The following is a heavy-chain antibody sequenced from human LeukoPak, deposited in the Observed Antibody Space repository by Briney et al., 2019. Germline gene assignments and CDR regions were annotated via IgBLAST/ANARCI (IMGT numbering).Heavy chain of an antibody. CDR2: IRYDGSNK. J-gene: IGHJ2*01. Sequence: PGGSLRLSCGASGLTFSSYGMHWVRQAPGKGLEWVAFIRYDGSNKYYADSVQGRFTISRDNSKHTLHLQINSLSPEDTAFYFCAKHQGDCSSTSCYGYFDLWGRGTLVTVSS. CDR3: AKHQGDCSSTSCYGYFDL. CDR1: GLTFSSYG. D-gene: IGHD2-2*01. V-gene: IGHV3-30*02.